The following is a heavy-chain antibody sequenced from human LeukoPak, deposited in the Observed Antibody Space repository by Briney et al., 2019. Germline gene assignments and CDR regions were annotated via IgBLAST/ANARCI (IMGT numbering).Heavy chain of an antibody. CDR2: IYHSGST. D-gene: IGHD6-13*01. J-gene: IGHJ4*02. CDR1: GGSISGYY. CDR3: AGMRIATPTVRTLDY. V-gene: IGHV4-59*01. Sequence: SETLSLTCTVSGGSISGYYWSWIRQPPGRGLEWIGYIYHSGSTNYNASLKSRVTISVDTSKNQFSLKLSSVTAADTAVYYCAGMRIATPTVRTLDYWGQGTLVTVSS.